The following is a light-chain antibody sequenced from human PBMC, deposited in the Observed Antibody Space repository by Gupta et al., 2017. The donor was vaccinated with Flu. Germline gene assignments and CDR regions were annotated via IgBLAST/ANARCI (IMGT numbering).Light chain of an antibody. CDR2: DAS. J-gene: IGKJ4*01. V-gene: IGKV1-33*01. Sequence: DIQMTQSPSSLSASVGDRVTITCQASQDISNYLNWYQQKPGKAPKLLIYDASNLETGVPSRFSGSGSGTDFTFTIISLQPEDIATYYCQQYDNLPRTFGGGTKVEIK. CDR3: QQYDNLPRT. CDR1: QDISNY.